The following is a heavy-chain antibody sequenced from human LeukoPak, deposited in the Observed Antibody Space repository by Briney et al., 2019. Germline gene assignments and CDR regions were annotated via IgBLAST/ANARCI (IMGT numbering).Heavy chain of an antibody. CDR1: GYTFTSYY. D-gene: IGHD1-14*01. CDR3: VRAFNSAMAGP. J-gene: IGHJ5*02. CDR2: INTSGGST. Sequence: ASVTVSCKASGYTFTSYYMHWVRQAPGQGLEWMGIINTSGGSTGYAQKFRGRVTMTRDTSTSTVYMELSSLRSEDTAVYYCVRAFNSAMAGPWGQGTLVTVSS. V-gene: IGHV1-46*01.